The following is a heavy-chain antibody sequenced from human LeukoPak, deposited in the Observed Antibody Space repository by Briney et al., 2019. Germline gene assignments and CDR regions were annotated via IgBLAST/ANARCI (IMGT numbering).Heavy chain of an antibody. CDR1: DEPFSTYY. CDR3: ARCLLSGYHDY. D-gene: IGHD3-22*01. J-gene: IGHJ4*02. Sequence: PSETLSLTCAVYDEPFSTYYWTWIRQPPGKGLEWIGHINHSGSTNYSPSLESRVTVSLDTSKNQFSLRLSSVTAADTAVYYCARCLLSGYHDYWGQGTLVTVSS. CDR2: INHSGST. V-gene: IGHV4-34*01.